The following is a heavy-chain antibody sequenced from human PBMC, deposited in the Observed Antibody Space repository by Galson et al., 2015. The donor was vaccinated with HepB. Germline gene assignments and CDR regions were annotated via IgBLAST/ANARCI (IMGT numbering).Heavy chain of an antibody. CDR2: INPSGGST. V-gene: IGHV1-46*01. Sequence: SVKVSCKASGYTFTSYYMHWVRQAPGQGLEWMGIINPSGGSTSYAQKFQGRVTMTRDTSTSTVYMELSSLRSEDTAVYYCARDPGPPYYYGSGSYYNYYYYGMDVWGQGTTVTVSS. J-gene: IGHJ6*02. D-gene: IGHD3-10*01. CDR1: GYTFTSYY. CDR3: ARDPGPPYYYGSGSYYNYYYYGMDV.